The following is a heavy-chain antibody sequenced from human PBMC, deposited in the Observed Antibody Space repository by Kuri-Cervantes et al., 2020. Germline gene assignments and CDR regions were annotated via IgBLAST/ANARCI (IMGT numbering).Heavy chain of an antibody. J-gene: IGHJ4*02. CDR3: ARDLFWGVRSAAIDY. CDR1: GFTFSSYA. CDR2: ISYDGSNK. D-gene: IGHD2-2*01. Sequence: LSLTCAASGFTFSSYAMHWVRQAPGKGLEGVAVISYDGSNKYYADSVKGRFTISRDNSYSTLYLQMNSLRAEDTAVYYCARDLFWGVRSAAIDYWGQGTLVTVSS. V-gene: IGHV3-30-3*01.